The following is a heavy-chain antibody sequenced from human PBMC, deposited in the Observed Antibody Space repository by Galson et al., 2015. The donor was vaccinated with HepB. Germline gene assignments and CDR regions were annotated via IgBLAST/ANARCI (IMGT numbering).Heavy chain of an antibody. CDR1: GFTFSNAW. CDR2: IKSKTDGGTT. D-gene: IGHD3-10*01. Sequence: SLRLSCAASGFTFSNAWMSWVRQAPGKGLEWVGRIKSKTDGGTTDYAAPVKGRFTISRDDSKNTLYLQMNSLKTEDTAVYYCTTEFLLWFGELDRGGAFDIWGQGTMVTVSS. J-gene: IGHJ3*02. CDR3: TTEFLLWFGELDRGGAFDI. V-gene: IGHV3-15*01.